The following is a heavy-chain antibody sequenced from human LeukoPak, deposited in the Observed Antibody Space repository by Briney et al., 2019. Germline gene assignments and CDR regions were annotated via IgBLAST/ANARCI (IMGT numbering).Heavy chain of an antibody. CDR1: GGSISRGGYY. CDR2: IYYNGGT. D-gene: IGHD4-17*01. Sequence: SETLSLTCTVSGGSISRGGYYWSWIRQPPGKGLEWIGYIYYNGGTFYTPSLKSRVTISIDRSENKFALRLNSVTAADTAVYYCARDQTVTGGFDYWGQGILVTVSS. J-gene: IGHJ4*02. V-gene: IGHV4-30-2*01. CDR3: ARDQTVTGGFDY.